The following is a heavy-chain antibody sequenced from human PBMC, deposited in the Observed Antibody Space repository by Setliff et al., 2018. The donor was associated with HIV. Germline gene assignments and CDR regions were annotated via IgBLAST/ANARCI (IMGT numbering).Heavy chain of an antibody. V-gene: IGHV3-48*01. Sequence: LRLSCAASGFTFSSYSMNWVRQAPGKGLEWVSYISSSSSTIYYADSVKGRFTISRDNSKNTLYLQMNSLKTEDTAVYYCARSTGDRLDYWGQGTLVTVSS. CDR1: GFTFSSYS. D-gene: IGHD1-1*01. CDR3: ARSTGDRLDY. J-gene: IGHJ4*02. CDR2: ISSSSSTI.